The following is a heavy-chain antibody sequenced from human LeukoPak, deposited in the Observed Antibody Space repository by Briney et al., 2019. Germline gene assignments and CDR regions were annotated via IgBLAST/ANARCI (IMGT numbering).Heavy chain of an antibody. CDR3: AKVPNYDFWSGYYYFDY. D-gene: IGHD3-3*01. CDR1: GFTFSSYA. V-gene: IGHV3-23*01. CDR2: ISGGGGST. Sequence: GGSLRLSCAASGFTFSSYAMSWVRQAPGKGLEWVSAISGGGGSTYYADSVKGRFTISRDNSKNTLYLQMNSLRAEDTAVYYCAKVPNYDFWSGYYYFDYWGQGTLVTVSS. J-gene: IGHJ4*02.